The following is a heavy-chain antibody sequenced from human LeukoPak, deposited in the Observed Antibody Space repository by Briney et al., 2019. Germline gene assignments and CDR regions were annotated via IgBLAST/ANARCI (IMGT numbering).Heavy chain of an antibody. CDR3: ARAKYCSSTSCYRPPLYYYYGMDV. Sequence: PSETLSLTCTVSGGSISSYYWSWIRQPPGKGLEWIGEINHSGSTNYNPSLKSRVTISVDTSKNQFSLKLSSVTAADTAVYYCARAKYCSSTSCYRPPLYYYYGMDVWGQGTTVTVSS. V-gene: IGHV4-34*01. J-gene: IGHJ6*02. D-gene: IGHD2-2*02. CDR1: GGSISSYY. CDR2: INHSGST.